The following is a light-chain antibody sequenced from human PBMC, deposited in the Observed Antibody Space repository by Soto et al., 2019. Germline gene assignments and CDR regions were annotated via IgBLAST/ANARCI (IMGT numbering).Light chain of an antibody. CDR1: SSNIGAGYD. Sequence: VLTQPPSVSGAPGQRVTISCTGSSSNIGAGYDVHWYQQVTGTAPKLLIYVNNNRPSGVPDRFSGSKSGTSASLVITGLQAEDEADYYCQSYDSSLSASVFGGGTKLTVL. CDR2: VNN. J-gene: IGLJ3*02. V-gene: IGLV1-40*01. CDR3: QSYDSSLSASV.